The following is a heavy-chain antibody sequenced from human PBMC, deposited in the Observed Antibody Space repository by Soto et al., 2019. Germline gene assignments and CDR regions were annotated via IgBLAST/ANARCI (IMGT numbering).Heavy chain of an antibody. CDR1: GFTLSDFP. Sequence: EVQLLESGGGLVQPGGSLRLSCVASGFTLSDFPMTWVRQAPGKGLEWLSHISESGDHTYHADSVKGRFTTSRDNSKNTLYLQMNSLRADDTALYYCARRSWLDYWGQGNLVTVSS. V-gene: IGHV3-23*01. J-gene: IGHJ4*02. D-gene: IGHD5-12*01. CDR3: ARRSWLDY. CDR2: ISESGDHT.